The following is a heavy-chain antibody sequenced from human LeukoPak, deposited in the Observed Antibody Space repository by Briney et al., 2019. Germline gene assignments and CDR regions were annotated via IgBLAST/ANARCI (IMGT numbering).Heavy chain of an antibody. CDR3: ARGKAVAGTFSWFDP. J-gene: IGHJ5*02. Sequence: QPGGSLRLSCAASGSTFSVYWMHWVRQAPGRGLVWVSLINSDGSSTRYADSVKGRFTISRDNAKNTLYLQMNSLRAEDTAVYYCARGKAVAGTFSWFDPWGQGTLVTVSS. CDR2: INSDGSST. V-gene: IGHV3-74*01. D-gene: IGHD6-19*01. CDR1: GSTFSVYW.